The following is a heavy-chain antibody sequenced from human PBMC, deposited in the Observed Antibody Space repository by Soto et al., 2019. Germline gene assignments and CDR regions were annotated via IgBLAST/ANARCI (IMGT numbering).Heavy chain of an antibody. D-gene: IGHD5-12*01. CDR3: ARDGYNSFDYYYGMDV. J-gene: IGHJ6*02. CDR2: ISSSGSTI. Sequence: GGSLRLSCAASGFTFSSYSMNWVRQAPGKGLEWVSYISSSGSTIYYADSVKGRFTISRDNAKNSLYLQMNSLRAEDTAVYYCARDGYNSFDYYYGMDVWGQGTTVTVSS. CDR1: GFTFSSYS. V-gene: IGHV3-48*04.